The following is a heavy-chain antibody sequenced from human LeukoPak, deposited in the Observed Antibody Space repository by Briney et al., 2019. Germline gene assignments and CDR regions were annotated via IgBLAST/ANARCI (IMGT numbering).Heavy chain of an antibody. CDR2: IYPGDSDT. CDR1: GYGFTSYW. D-gene: IGHD2-2*01. Sequence: GESLKISCKGSGYGFTSYWIGWVRQMPGKGLEWMGTIYPGDSDTRYSPSFQGQVTISADKSISTAYLQWSSLKASDTAMYYCARHSYCSSTTCYYYYGMDVWGQGTTVTVSS. J-gene: IGHJ6*02. V-gene: IGHV5-51*01. CDR3: ARHSYCSSTTCYYYYGMDV.